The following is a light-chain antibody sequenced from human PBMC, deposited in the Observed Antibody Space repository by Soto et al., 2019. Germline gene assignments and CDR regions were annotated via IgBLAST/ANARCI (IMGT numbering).Light chain of an antibody. CDR2: LGS. CDR3: MQALQTHPT. Sequence: DIVMTQSPLSLPVTPGEPASISCRSSQSLLHSNGYNYLDWYLQKPGQSPQLLIYLGSNRASGVPDRFSGSGSGTDFTLNISRVEAEDVGVYYCMQALQTHPTLGPGTKVDIK. CDR1: QSLLHSNGYNY. V-gene: IGKV2-28*01. J-gene: IGKJ3*01.